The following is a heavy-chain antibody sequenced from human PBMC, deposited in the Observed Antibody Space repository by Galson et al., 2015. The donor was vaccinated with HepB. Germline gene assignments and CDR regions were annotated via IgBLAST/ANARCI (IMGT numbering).Heavy chain of an antibody. Sequence: SLRLSCAASGFTFSSYSMNWVRQAPGKGLEWVSSISSSSSYIYYADSVKGRFTISRDNAKNSLYLQMNSLRAEDTAVYYCARDKGSSSWRNYYYYGMDVWGQGTTVTVSS. D-gene: IGHD6-13*01. V-gene: IGHV3-21*01. CDR2: ISSSSSYI. CDR1: GFTFSSYS. J-gene: IGHJ6*02. CDR3: ARDKGSSSWRNYYYYGMDV.